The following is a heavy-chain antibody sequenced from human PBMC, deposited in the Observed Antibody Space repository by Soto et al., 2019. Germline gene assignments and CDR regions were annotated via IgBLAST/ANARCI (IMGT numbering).Heavy chain of an antibody. V-gene: IGHV1-46*03. Sequence: GASVKVSCKASGYTFTSYYMHWVRQAPGQGLEWMGIINPSGGSTSYAQKFQGRVTMTRDTSTSTVYMELSSLRSEDTAVYYCARETEVRVVPADHLDYWGQGTLVTVSS. D-gene: IGHD2-2*01. J-gene: IGHJ4*02. CDR3: ARETEVRVVPADHLDY. CDR1: GYTFTSYY. CDR2: INPSGGST.